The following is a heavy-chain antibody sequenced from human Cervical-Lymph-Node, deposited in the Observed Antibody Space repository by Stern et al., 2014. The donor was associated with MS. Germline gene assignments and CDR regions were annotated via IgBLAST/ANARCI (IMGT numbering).Heavy chain of an antibody. V-gene: IGHV3-30*03. CDR1: GFSLSNYG. CDR2: MSFVGCNK. Sequence: QVELVEYGGGVVQPGRSLTLSCGACGFSLSNYGMNWVRQGLGKGMECVAVMSFVGCNKKYGDSVKGLFSISRDMANNTLFLQMNSLRPEDTSVYYCMGVGDAMHVWGQGTTVIVSS. CDR3: MGVGDAMHV. J-gene: IGHJ6*02.